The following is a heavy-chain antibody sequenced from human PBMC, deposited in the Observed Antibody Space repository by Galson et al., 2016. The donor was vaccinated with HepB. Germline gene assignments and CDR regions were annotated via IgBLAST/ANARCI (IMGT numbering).Heavy chain of an antibody. J-gene: IGHJ4*02. CDR3: AKRHEYCPPVGCSVDY. V-gene: IGHV3-30*18. Sequence: SLRLSCAGSGFIFRNYGMHWVRQAPGKGLEWVAVDSMDGRRKLYADSVKGRFTISRDNSNNMLFLQMGSLRPDDTAVYYCAKRHEYCPPVGCSVDYWGQGTLVSVSS. CDR2: DSMDGRRK. D-gene: IGHD2/OR15-2a*01. CDR1: GFIFRNYG.